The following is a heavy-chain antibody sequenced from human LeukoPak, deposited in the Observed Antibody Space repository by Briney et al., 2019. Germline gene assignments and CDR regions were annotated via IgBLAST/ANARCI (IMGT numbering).Heavy chain of an antibody. J-gene: IGHJ6*03. CDR3: ARVVMKAFYYYYMDV. CDR1: GYTFSDYD. D-gene: IGHD2-21*01. Sequence: ASVKVSCKASGYTFSDYDVNWMRQAPGQGLEWMGWMNPTSGDTGYAQKFQGRVTMTRSMSRNTAYMELSRLRSEDTAVYFCARVVMKAFYYYYMDVWGKGTTIIISS. CDR2: MNPTSGDT. V-gene: IGHV1-8*01.